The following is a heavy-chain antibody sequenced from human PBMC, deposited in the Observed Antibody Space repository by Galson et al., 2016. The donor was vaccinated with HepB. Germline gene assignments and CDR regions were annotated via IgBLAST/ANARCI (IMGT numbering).Heavy chain of an antibody. CDR3: AKHTYYYGSGSYSGFDY. V-gene: IGHV3-30*18. Sequence: SLRLSCAASGFSFNSYAMHWVHQAPGKGLEWVAVTSYDGNKKYYADSVKGRFSISRDNSKNTLFLQMSSLRPEDTAVYYCAKHTYYYGSGSYSGFDYWGQGTLITVSS. D-gene: IGHD3-10*01. J-gene: IGHJ4*02. CDR2: TSYDGNKK. CDR1: GFSFNSYA.